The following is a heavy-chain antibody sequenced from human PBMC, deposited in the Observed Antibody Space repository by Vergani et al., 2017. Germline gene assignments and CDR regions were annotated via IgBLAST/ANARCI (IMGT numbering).Heavy chain of an antibody. J-gene: IGHJ6*02. CDR1: GFTLNTYG. CDR3: ANSVIAGNVGVAYFGMDV. Sequence: QVQILQSGGGVVQPGGSLRLSCTLSGFTLNTYGIHWVRQAPGKGLEWVSFIRYDGSSEYYGDSVKGRFTISIDKSQNTVNLQMNSLRTEDTAVYFCANSVIAGNVGVAYFGMDVWGRGTTVTVSS. D-gene: IGHD2/OR15-2a*01. V-gene: IGHV3-30*02. CDR2: IRYDGSSE.